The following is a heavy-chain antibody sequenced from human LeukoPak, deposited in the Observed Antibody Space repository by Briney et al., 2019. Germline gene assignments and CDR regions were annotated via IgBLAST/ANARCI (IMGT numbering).Heavy chain of an antibody. CDR3: ARDGVRGGTYYYYMDV. J-gene: IGHJ6*03. V-gene: IGHV1-46*01. Sequence: ASVKVSCKASGYTFTSYYMHWVRQAPGQGLEWMGIINPSGGSTSYAQKFQGRVTMTRDMSTSTVYMELSSLRSEDTAVYYCARDGVRGGTYYYYMDVWGKGTTVTVSS. D-gene: IGHD3-10*01. CDR2: INPSGGST. CDR1: GYTFTSYY.